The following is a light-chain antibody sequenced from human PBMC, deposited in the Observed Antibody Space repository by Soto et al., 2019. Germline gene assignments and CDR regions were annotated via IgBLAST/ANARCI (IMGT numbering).Light chain of an antibody. CDR1: SIDVGGYNY. CDR2: DVS. Sequence: QSVLTQPPSASGSPGQSVTTSCTGTSIDVGGYNYVSWYQQHPGKAHKLMISDVSKRPSGVPDRFTGFKSGNTASLTVSGLQAEDEADYYCSSFAVINTLVFGGGTQLTVL. J-gene: IGLJ2*01. CDR3: SSFAVINTLV. V-gene: IGLV2-8*01.